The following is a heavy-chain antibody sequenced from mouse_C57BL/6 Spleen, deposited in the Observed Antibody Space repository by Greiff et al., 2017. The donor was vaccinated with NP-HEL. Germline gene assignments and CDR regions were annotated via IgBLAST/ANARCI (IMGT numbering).Heavy chain of an antibody. V-gene: IGHV5-4*01. D-gene: IGHD4-1*02. CDR1: GFTFSSYA. CDR3: ARDPNWDGAY. Sequence: EVMLVESGGGLVKPGGSLKLSCAASGFTFSSYAMSWVRQTPEKRLEWVATISDGGSYTYYPDNVKGRFTISRDNAKNNLYLQMSHLKSEDTAMYYCARDPNWDGAYWGQGTLVTVSA. J-gene: IGHJ3*01. CDR2: ISDGGSYT.